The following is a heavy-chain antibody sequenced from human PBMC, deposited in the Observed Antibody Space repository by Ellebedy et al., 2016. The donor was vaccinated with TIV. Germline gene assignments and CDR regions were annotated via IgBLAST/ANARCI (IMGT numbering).Heavy chain of an antibody. CDR3: ARETYYYDSRSSPPDF. D-gene: IGHD3-10*01. CDR2: VYASGCT. Sequence: PSETLSLTCTVSGANISSYFWSWLRQPAGKGLEWIGRVYASGCTSCTPSLKSRVPMSVATSKNQFFLKLRPVTAADTAVYYCARETYYYDSRSSPPDFWGQGALVTVSS. J-gene: IGHJ4*02. V-gene: IGHV4-4*07. CDR1: GANISSYF.